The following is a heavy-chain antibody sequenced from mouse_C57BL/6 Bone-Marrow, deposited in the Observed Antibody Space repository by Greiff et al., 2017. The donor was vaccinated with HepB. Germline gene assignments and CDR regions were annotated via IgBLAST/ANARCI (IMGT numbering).Heavy chain of an antibody. J-gene: IGHJ3*01. CDR2: INPGSGGT. V-gene: IGHV1-54*01. CDR1: GYAFTNYL. D-gene: IGHD2-2*01. Sequence: QVQLQQSGAELVRPGTSVKVSCKASGYAFTNYLIEWVKQRPGQGLEWIGVINPGSGGTNYNEKFKGKATLTADKSSSTAYMQLSSLTSEDSAVYFCARGGMVTTGFAYWGQGTLVTVSA. CDR3: ARGGMVTTGFAY.